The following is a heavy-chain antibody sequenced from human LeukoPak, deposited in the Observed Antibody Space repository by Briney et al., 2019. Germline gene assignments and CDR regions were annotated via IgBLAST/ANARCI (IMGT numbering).Heavy chain of an antibody. CDR1: GFTFDDYA. Sequence: GGSLRLSCAASGFTFDDYAMHWVRQAPGKGLGWASGISWNSGSIGYADSVKGRFTISRDNAKNSLYLQMNSLRAEDTAVYYCAKDPHTMFGGVIFFGGQGTRVTVS. D-gene: IGHD3-16*02. J-gene: IGHJ4*02. CDR3: AKDPHTMFGGVIFF. CDR2: ISWNSGSI. V-gene: IGHV3-9*01.